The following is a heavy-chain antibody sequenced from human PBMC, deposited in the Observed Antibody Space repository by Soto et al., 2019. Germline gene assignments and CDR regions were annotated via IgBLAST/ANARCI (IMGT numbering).Heavy chain of an antibody. Sequence: ASVKVSCKASGYTFTSYDINWVRQATGQGLEWMGWLKPNGGDTGYAQNFQGRVTLTRNTSTATAYMELTSLTSADTAVSFCARNHTETGTFEYWG. V-gene: IGHV1-8*01. CDR3: ARNHTETGTFEY. CDR2: LKPNGGDT. CDR1: GYTFTSYD. D-gene: IGHD1-1*01. J-gene: IGHJ4*01.